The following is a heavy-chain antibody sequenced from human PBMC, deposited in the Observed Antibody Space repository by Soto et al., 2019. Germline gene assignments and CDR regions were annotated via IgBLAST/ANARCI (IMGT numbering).Heavy chain of an antibody. CDR2: IIPISGTA. CDR1: GGTFSSYA. CDR3: ARSQGSSTSLEIYYYYYYGMDV. D-gene: IGHD2-2*01. J-gene: IGHJ6*02. Sequence: QVQLVQSGAEVKKPGTSVKVSCKASGGTFSSYAISWVRQAPGQGLEWMGGIIPISGTANYAQKFQGRVTITADDSTSTAYMELSNLRSEDTAVYYCARSQGSSTSLEIYYYYYYGMDVWGQGTTVTVSS. V-gene: IGHV1-69*01.